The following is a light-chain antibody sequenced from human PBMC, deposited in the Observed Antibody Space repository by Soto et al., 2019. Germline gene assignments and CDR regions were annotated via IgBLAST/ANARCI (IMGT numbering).Light chain of an antibody. CDR2: ATS. CDR3: QQNYSHPPIT. J-gene: IGKJ5*01. V-gene: IGKV1-39*01. Sequence: DIQMTQSPSSLSASVGDRVTITCRASQNVAHFLNWYQQKPGKAPKLLIYATSSLHSGVPSRFSGSGFGTDFSLTIRSLQLEDFAPYYWQQNYSHPPITFCQGTRLE. CDR1: QNVAHF.